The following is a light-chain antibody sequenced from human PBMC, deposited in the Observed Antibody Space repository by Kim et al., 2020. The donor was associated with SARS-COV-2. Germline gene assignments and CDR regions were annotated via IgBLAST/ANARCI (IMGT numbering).Light chain of an antibody. CDR3: QAWDSSSVV. CDR1: KLGDKY. V-gene: IGLV3-1*01. J-gene: IGLJ2*01. Sequence: SYELTQPPSVSVSPGQTASITCSGDKLGDKYACWYQQKPGQSPVPVIYQDSKRPSGIPARFSGSNSGNTATLTISGTQAMDEADYYCQAWDSSSVVFGGGTQLTVL. CDR2: QDS.